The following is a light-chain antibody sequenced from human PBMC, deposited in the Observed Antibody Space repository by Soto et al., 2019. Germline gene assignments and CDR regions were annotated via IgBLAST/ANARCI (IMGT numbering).Light chain of an antibody. J-gene: IGKJ5*01. V-gene: IGKV3-11*01. CDR2: GAS. CDR1: QSVSNNY. CDR3: QQRTKWIT. Sequence: VFTQSPGTLSLSPGERATLSCRASQSVSNNYLAWYQQKPGQAPXLLIYGASNRPTGVPARFSGSGSGTNFTLTISSLEPEDFAVYYCQQRTKWITFGQGTRLEI.